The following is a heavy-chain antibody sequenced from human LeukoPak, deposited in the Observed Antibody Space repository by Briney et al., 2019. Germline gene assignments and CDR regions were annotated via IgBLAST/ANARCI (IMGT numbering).Heavy chain of an antibody. Sequence: SETLSLTCTVSGGSISPYLWSWIRQPPGKGLEWIGYIYYSGSTNYNPSLKSRVTISVDTSKNQFSLKLSSVTAADTAVYYCARVTYYDFWSGYPLDWGQGTLVTVSS. CDR2: IYYSGST. CDR3: ARVTYYDFWSGYPLD. J-gene: IGHJ4*02. D-gene: IGHD3-3*01. V-gene: IGHV4-59*01. CDR1: GGSISPYL.